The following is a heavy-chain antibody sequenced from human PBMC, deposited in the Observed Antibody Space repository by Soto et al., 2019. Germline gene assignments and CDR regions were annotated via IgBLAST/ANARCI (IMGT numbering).Heavy chain of an antibody. J-gene: IGHJ2*01. Sequence: EVQLVESGGGLVQPGGSLRLSCAASGFTVSSSYMGWVRQAPGKGLEWVSSIYSGGNTYYADSVRGRFTISTDNSKDTLYLHMNSLRVDDTAMYYSARHVGFYWYFALWGRGPLVTVSS. CDR2: IYSGGNT. V-gene: IGHV3-66*04. D-gene: IGHD1-26*01. CDR3: ARHVGFYWYFAL. CDR1: GFTVSSSY.